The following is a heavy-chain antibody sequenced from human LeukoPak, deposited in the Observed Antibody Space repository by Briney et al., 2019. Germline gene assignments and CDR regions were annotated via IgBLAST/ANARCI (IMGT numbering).Heavy chain of an antibody. D-gene: IGHD2/OR15-2a*01. CDR2: ISSSGDSL. CDR3: AREVVIVPDYFYYGLDV. CDR1: GFTFSDYY. J-gene: IGHJ6*02. Sequence: GGSLRLSCAASGFTFSDYYITWIRQAPGKGLEWISFISSSGDSLYYADSVRGRFTISRDNAKNSLYLQMNSLRAEDTAVYYCAREVVIVPDYFYYGLDVWGQGTAVTVSS. V-gene: IGHV3-11*01.